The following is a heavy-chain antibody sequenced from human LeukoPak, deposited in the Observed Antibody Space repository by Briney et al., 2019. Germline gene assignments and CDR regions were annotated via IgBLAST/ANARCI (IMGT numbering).Heavy chain of an antibody. CDR2: ISSSSSYI. CDR1: GFTFNNFS. D-gene: IGHD6-19*01. CDR3: ARETSSGWHPGPDY. Sequence: PGGSLRLSCAASGFTFNNFSMNWVRQAPGKGLEWVSSISSSSSYIYYADSVKGRFTISRDNAKNSLYLQMNSLRAEDTAVYYCARETSSGWHPGPDYWGQGTLVTVSS. J-gene: IGHJ4*02. V-gene: IGHV3-21*01.